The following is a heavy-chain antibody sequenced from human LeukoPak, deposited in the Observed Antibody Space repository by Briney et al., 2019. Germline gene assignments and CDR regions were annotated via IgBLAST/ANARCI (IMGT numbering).Heavy chain of an antibody. Sequence: GGSLRLSCAASGFTFSSYWMSRVRQAPGKGLEWVANIKQDGSGKYYVDSVKGRFTISRDNAKNSLYLQMNSLRAEDTAVYYCARGPIVGATTGYFDYWGQGTLVTVSS. CDR1: GFTFSSYW. CDR2: IKQDGSGK. J-gene: IGHJ4*02. CDR3: ARGPIVGATTGYFDY. V-gene: IGHV3-7*01. D-gene: IGHD1-26*01.